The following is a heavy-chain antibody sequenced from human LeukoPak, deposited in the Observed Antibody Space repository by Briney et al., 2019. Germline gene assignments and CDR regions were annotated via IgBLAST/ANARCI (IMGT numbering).Heavy chain of an antibody. J-gene: IGHJ4*02. CDR3: SRNFNGGNDF. V-gene: IGHV3-74*01. CDR2: INPDGSRT. CDR1: GFTFSSNW. D-gene: IGHD3-16*01. Sequence: PGGSLTLSCAGPGFTFSSNWMHWLRQGPGKGLVWVSRINPDGSRTDYAESVKGRFTISRDNAKNTLSLKMNSLGDEDTAVYYCSRNFNGGNDFWGQGTLVTVSS.